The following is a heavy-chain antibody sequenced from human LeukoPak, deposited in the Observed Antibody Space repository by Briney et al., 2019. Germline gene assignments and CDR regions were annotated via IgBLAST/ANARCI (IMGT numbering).Heavy chain of an antibody. D-gene: IGHD6-13*01. CDR1: GDTLTELS. Sequence: ASVKVSCKVSGDTLTELSMHWVRQAPGKGLEWMGGFDPEDGETIYAQKFQGRVTMTEDTSTDTAYMELSSLRSEDTAVYYCATGYSSSWDVSNYYFDYWGQGTLVTVSS. CDR3: ATGYSSSWDVSNYYFDY. V-gene: IGHV1-24*01. CDR2: FDPEDGET. J-gene: IGHJ4*02.